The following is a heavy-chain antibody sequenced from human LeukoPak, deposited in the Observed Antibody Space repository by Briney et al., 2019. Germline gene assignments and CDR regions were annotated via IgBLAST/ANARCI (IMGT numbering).Heavy chain of an antibody. CDR3: ARGGQQLGEFDC. J-gene: IGHJ4*02. D-gene: IGHD6-13*01. V-gene: IGHV3-13*01. CDR2: IGNAGDT. CDR1: GFTFSSYD. Sequence: AGGSLRLSCAASGFTFSSYDMHWVRHATGKGLEWVSAIGNAGDTYYPGSVKGRFTISRENAKNSLYLQMNSLSAGDTAVYYCARGGQQLGEFDCWGQGTLVTVSS.